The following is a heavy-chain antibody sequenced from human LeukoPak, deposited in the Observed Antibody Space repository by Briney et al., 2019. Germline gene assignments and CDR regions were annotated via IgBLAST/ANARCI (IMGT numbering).Heavy chain of an antibody. CDR3: AKGSSRPPNAFDI. V-gene: IGHV3-21*01. CDR2: ISSSSSYI. Sequence: GGSLRLSCAASGFTFSNYNMNWVRQAPGTGLEWVSSISSSSSYIYYADSVKGRFTISRDNAKNSLYLQMNSLRAEDTAVYYCAKGSSRPPNAFDIWGQGTLVTVSS. J-gene: IGHJ3*02. D-gene: IGHD6-6*01. CDR1: GFTFSNYN.